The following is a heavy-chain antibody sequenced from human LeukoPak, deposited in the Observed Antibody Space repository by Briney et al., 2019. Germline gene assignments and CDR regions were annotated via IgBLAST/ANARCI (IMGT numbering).Heavy chain of an antibody. V-gene: IGHV3-73*01. CDR1: GFTFSGSA. CDR3: IRSLWNVGFFDY. CDR2: IRSNPNTYAT. Sequence: GGSLRLSCAASGFTFSGSAMHWVRQASGKGLEWVGRIRSNPNTYATAYAVSVKGRFTISRDDSKNTAYLQMNSLKTEDTAVYYCIRSLWNVGFFDYWGQGTLVTVSS. J-gene: IGHJ4*02. D-gene: IGHD1-1*01.